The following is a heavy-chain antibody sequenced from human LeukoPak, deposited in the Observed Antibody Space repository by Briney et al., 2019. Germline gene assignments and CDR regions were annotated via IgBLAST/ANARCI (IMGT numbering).Heavy chain of an antibody. J-gene: IGHJ4*02. Sequence: PGGSLRLSCAASGFLFSSYGMHWVRQAPGKGLEWVAFIQYDGSNQYYADSVKGRFTISRDNSKNTLGLQMNSLRVEDTAVYYCAKGHGDSDGYYYFDYWGQGILVTVSS. D-gene: IGHD3-22*01. V-gene: IGHV3-30*02. CDR3: AKGHGDSDGYYYFDY. CDR1: GFLFSSYG. CDR2: IQYDGSNQ.